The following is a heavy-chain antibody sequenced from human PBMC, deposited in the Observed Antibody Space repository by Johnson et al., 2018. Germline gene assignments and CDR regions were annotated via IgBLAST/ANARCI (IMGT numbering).Heavy chain of an antibody. CDR1: GFTFSDYG. D-gene: IGHD3-10*01. V-gene: IGHV3-30*18. Sequence: QVQLVESGGGVVQPGRSLRLSCAASGFTFSDYGIHWVRQAPGKGLEGGAIISYDGSDKYYADPVKGRFTISIDNSKNTLYLQMSTLRAEDTAVYYCAKDLTGPYYYGMDVWGQGTTVTVSS. J-gene: IGHJ6*02. CDR3: AKDLTGPYYYGMDV. CDR2: ISYDGSDK.